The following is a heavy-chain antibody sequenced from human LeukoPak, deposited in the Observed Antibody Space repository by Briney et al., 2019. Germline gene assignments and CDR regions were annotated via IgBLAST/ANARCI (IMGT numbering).Heavy chain of an antibody. D-gene: IGHD3-22*01. CDR2: IRYDGSNK. CDR1: GFTFSSYD. Sequence: GRSLRLSCAASGFTFSSYDMHWVRQAPGKGLEWVAFIRYDGSNKYYADSVKGRFTISRDNSKNTLYLQMNSLRAEDTAVYYCAKDPTYDSSGYYYRMGPGGFDYWGQGTLVTVSS. J-gene: IGHJ4*02. CDR3: AKDPTYDSSGYYYRMGPGGFDY. V-gene: IGHV3-30*02.